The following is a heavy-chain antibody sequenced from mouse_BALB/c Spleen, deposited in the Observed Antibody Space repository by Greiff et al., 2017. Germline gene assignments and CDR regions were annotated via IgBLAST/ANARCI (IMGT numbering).Heavy chain of an antibody. CDR1: GYTFTDYE. CDR2: IDPETGGT. CDR3: TRGANWDGFAY. V-gene: IGHV1-15*01. D-gene: IGHD4-1*01. Sequence: VHLVESGAELVRPGASVTLSCKASGYTFTDYEMHWVKQTPVHGLEWIGAIDPETGGTAYNQKFKGKATLTADKSSSTAYMELRSLTSEDSAVYYCTRGANWDGFAYWGQGTLVTVSA. J-gene: IGHJ3*01.